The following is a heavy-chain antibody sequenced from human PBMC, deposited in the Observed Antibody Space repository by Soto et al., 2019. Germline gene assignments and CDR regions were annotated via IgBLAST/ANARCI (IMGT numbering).Heavy chain of an antibody. D-gene: IGHD6-13*01. J-gene: IGHJ3*02. V-gene: IGHV3-23*01. CDR1: GFTFSSYA. CDR2: ISGSGGST. Sequence: GGSLRLSCAASGFTFSSYAMSWVRQAPGKGLEWVSAISGSGGSTYYADSVKGRFTISRDNSKNTLYLQMNSLRAEDTAVYYCARGWSIAAAGRRRAFDIWGQGTMVTVS. CDR3: ARGWSIAAAGRRRAFDI.